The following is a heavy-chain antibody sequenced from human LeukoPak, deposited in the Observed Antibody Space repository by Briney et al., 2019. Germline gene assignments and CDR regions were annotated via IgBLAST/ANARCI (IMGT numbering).Heavy chain of an antibody. CDR2: VNPNSGGT. J-gene: IGHJ5*02. CDR1: GYAFTGCY. V-gene: IGHV1-2*02. CDR3: ARSESYYDFWSGYCSWCGWFDP. Sequence: ASVNVSCKASGYAFTGCYMHWVRQAPGQGLEWMWWVNPNSGGTNYAQKFQGRVTMTRDTSISTAYMELSRLRSDDTAVYYCARSESYYDFWSGYCSWCGWFDPWGQGTLVTVSS. D-gene: IGHD3-3*01.